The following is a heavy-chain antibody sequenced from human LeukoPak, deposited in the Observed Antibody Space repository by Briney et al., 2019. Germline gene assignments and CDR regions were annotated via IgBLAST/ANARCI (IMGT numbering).Heavy chain of an antibody. D-gene: IGHD5-18*01. CDR2: ISSSSSTI. CDR3: ARRGYGSDY. CDR1: GFTFSSYS. V-gene: IGHV3-48*01. Sequence: GGSPRLSCAASGFTFSSYSMNWVRQAPGKGLEWVSYISSSSSTIYYADSVKGRFTISRDNAKNSLYLQMNSLRAEDTAVYYCARRGYGSDYWGQGTLVTVSS. J-gene: IGHJ4*02.